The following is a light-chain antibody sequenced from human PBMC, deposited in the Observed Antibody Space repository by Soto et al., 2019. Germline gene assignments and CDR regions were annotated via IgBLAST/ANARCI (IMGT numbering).Light chain of an antibody. CDR3: QQYASSPLT. CDR2: DAS. V-gene: IGKV3D-20*01. CDR1: QSVSSRY. Sequence: EIVLTQSPATLSLSPGERATLSCGASQSVSSRYLAWYQQKPGLAPRLLIYDASSRATGIPDRFSGSGSRAYFPLTIRRREPADLSVYSCQQYASSPLTCGGGTKVEIK. J-gene: IGKJ4*01.